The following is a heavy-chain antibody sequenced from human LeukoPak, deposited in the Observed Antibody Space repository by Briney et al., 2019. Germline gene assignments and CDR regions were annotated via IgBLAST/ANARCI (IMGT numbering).Heavy chain of an antibody. V-gene: IGHV4-31*03. Sequence: SQTLSLTCTVSGGSISSGGYYWSWIRQHPGKGLEWIGYIYYSGSTYYNPSLKSRVTISVDTSKNQFSLKLSSVTAADTAVYYCAREVSVTPYYFDYWGQGTLVTVSS. CDR3: AREVSVTPYYFDY. D-gene: IGHD4-11*01. J-gene: IGHJ4*02. CDR2: IYYSGST. CDR1: GGSISSGGYY.